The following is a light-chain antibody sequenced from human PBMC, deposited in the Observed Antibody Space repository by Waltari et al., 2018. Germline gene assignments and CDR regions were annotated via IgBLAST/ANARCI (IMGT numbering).Light chain of an antibody. J-gene: IGKJ4*01. CDR2: GAS. V-gene: IGKV3-15*01. CDR1: QTFSSN. CDR3: QQYNDWPLT. Sequence: EIVMTQSPDTLSVSPGERATLSCRASQTFSSNLAWYQQKPGQAPRLLIYGASTRATGIPARFSGSGSGTEFTLTISSMQSEDFAVYYCQQYNDWPLTFGGGTKVEIK.